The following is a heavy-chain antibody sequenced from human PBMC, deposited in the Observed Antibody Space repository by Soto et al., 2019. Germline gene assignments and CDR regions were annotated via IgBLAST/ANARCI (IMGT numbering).Heavy chain of an antibody. J-gene: IGHJ6*02. CDR1: GFTFSSYA. D-gene: IGHD6-13*01. V-gene: IGHV3-30-3*01. Sequence: QVQLVESGGGVVQPGRSLRLSCAASGFTFSSYAMHWVRQAPGKGLEWVAVISYDGSNKYYADSVKGRFTSSRDNSKNTLYLQMNSLIAEDTAVYYCARVREFQQQLVTEGMDVWGQGTTVTVSS. CDR2: ISYDGSNK. CDR3: ARVREFQQQLVTEGMDV.